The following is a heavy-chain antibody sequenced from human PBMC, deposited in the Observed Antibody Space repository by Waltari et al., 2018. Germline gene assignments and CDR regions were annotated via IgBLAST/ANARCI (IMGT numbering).Heavy chain of an antibody. J-gene: IGHJ6*03. CDR2: INHSGST. CDR3: ARGVGYCSSTSCYMRHYYYYYMDV. D-gene: IGHD2-2*02. CDR1: GGSFSGYY. Sequence: QVQLQQWGAGLLKPSEPLSLTCAVYGGSFSGYYWSWIRPPPGKGLAGVGEINHSGSTNYNPSLKSRVTISVDTSKNQFSLKLSSVTAADTAVYYCARGVGYCSSTSCYMRHYYYYYMDVWGKGTTVTVSS. V-gene: IGHV4-34*01.